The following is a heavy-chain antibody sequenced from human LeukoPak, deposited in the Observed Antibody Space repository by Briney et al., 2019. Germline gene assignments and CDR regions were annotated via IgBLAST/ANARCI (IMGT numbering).Heavy chain of an antibody. J-gene: IGHJ4*02. CDR1: GFTLSSYS. V-gene: IGHV3-48*02. CDR3: ARRGGIHLEYFDY. CDR2: ISSSTTTM. Sequence: GGSLRLSCAASGFTLSSYSMSWVRQAPGKGLEWVSYISSSTTTMYYSDSVKGRFTISRDNAKNSLSLQINSLRDEDTAVYYCARRGGIHLEYFDYWGQGTLVTVSS. D-gene: IGHD3-3*01.